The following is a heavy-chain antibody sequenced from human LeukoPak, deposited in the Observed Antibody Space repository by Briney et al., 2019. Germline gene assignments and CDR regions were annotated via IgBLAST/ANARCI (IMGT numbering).Heavy chain of an antibody. Sequence: GGSLRLSCAVSGFTFSSYWMSWVRQAPGKGLEWVANIKEDGSEKHYVDSVRGRFTISRDNAKNSLYLQMNSLRAEDTALYYCVKDLGSSIRNPTFDYWGQGTLVTASS. J-gene: IGHJ4*02. CDR1: GFTFSSYW. D-gene: IGHD2-2*01. V-gene: IGHV3-7*03. CDR3: VKDLGSSIRNPTFDY. CDR2: IKEDGSEK.